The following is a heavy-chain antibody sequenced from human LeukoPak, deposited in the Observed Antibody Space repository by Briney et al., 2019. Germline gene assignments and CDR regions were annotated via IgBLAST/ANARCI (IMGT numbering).Heavy chain of an antibody. CDR3: ARYYSGWYYFDY. CDR1: GGTFSSYA. D-gene: IGHD6-19*01. Sequence: ASVKVSCKASGGTFSSYAISWVRQAPGQGLEWMGGIIPIFGTANYAQKFQGRVTITADKSTSTAYMELSSLRSEDTAVYYCARYYSGWYYFDYWGQGTLVTVSS. CDR2: IIPIFGTA. V-gene: IGHV1-69*06. J-gene: IGHJ4*02.